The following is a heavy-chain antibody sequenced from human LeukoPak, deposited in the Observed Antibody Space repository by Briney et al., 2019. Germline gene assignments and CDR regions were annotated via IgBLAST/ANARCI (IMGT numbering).Heavy chain of an antibody. CDR2: INPNCGGT. CDR1: GYTFTNYY. D-gene: IGHD4-23*01. CDR3: ARGIKGGNSWLDY. J-gene: IGHJ4*02. V-gene: IGHV1-2*02. Sequence: ASVKVSCKATGYTFTNYYMHWVRQAPGQGLEWMGWINPNCGGTNYAQKFQGRVTMTRDTSISTAYMELSRLRSDDTAVYYCARGIKGGNSWLDYWGQGTLVTVSS.